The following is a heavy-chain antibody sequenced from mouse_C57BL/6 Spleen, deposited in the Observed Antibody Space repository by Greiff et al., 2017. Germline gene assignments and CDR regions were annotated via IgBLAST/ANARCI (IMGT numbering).Heavy chain of an antibody. J-gene: IGHJ3*01. Sequence: VQLQQSGAELVKPGASVKLSCKASGYTFTSYWMQWVKQRPGQGLEWIGEIDPSDSYTNYNQKFKGKATLTVDTSSSTAYMQLSSLTSEDSAVYYCARPAWFAYWGQGTLVTVSA. CDR1: GYTFTSYW. CDR3: ARPAWFAY. V-gene: IGHV1-50*01. CDR2: IDPSDSYT.